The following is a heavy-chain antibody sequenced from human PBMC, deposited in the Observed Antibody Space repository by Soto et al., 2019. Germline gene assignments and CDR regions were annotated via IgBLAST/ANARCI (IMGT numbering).Heavy chain of an antibody. D-gene: IGHD3-10*01. V-gene: IGHV1-18*01. Sequence: ASVKVSCKASGYTFNNYGITWVRQAPGQGLEWLGWISVYNGNKNYAKKVQGRVSMTADTSTSTAHMELRSLQSDDTAVYFCARVAITLIRGLKVDFYSMDVWCQGTTVTVSS. J-gene: IGHJ6*02. CDR2: ISVYNGNK. CDR1: GYTFNNYG. CDR3: ARVAITLIRGLKVDFYSMDV.